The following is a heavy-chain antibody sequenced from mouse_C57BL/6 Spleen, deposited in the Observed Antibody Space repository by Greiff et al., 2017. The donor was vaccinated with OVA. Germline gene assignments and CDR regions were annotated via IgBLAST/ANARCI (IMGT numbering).Heavy chain of an antibody. CDR3: ARHYYGSSYWYFDV. CDR1: GFSLTSYG. V-gene: IGHV2-6-1*01. J-gene: IGHJ1*03. D-gene: IGHD1-1*01. Sequence: VQGVESGPGLVAPSQSLSITCTVSGFSLTSYGVHWVRQPPGKGLEWLVVIWSDGSTTYNSALQSRLSISKDNSKSQVFLKMNSLQTDDTAMYYCARHYYGSSYWYFDVWGTGTTVTVSS. CDR2: IWSDGST.